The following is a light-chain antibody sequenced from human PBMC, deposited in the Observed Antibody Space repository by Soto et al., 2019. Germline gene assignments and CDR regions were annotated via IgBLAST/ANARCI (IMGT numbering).Light chain of an antibody. CDR1: HDISNY. V-gene: IGKV1-33*01. CDR3: QQLDSFPLT. CDR2: DAS. J-gene: IGKJ5*01. Sequence: DIQMTQSPSSLSASVGDRVTITCQASHDISNYLNWYQQKPGQAPKLLIYDASNLETGVPVRFSGSGSGTDFILSINSLQPEDVATYYCQQLDSFPLTFGQGTRLEIK.